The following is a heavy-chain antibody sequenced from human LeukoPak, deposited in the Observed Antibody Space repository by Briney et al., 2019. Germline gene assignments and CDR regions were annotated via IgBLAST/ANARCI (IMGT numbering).Heavy chain of an antibody. J-gene: IGHJ6*03. CDR3: ARGSRTGTNYYYMDV. CDR1: GGSFSGYY. V-gene: IGHV4-34*01. CDR2: INHSGST. Sequence: SETLCLTCAVYGGSFSGYYWSWIRQPPGKGLEWIGEINHSGSTNYNPTLNSRVTISVDTSKNQFSLKLSSVTAADTAVYYCARGSRTGTNYYYMDVWGKGTTVTVSS. D-gene: IGHD1-7*01.